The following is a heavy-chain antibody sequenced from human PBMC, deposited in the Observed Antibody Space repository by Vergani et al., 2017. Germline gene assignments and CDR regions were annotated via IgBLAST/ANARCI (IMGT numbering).Heavy chain of an antibody. CDR3: ANDRDPKCKGGNCDSYYYGLDL. V-gene: IGHV3-23*01. Sequence: EVQLLESGGNLIQPGGSLRLSCGASGFTFSSYAMTWVRLAPGKGLQWVSAISGSGGNTFYTDSVKGRFTISIDTSKDTLYLQINSLRVEDTAIYYCANDRDPKCKGGNCDSYYYGLDLWVQGTTVTVSS. CDR2: ISGSGGNT. J-gene: IGHJ6*02. D-gene: IGHD2-21*01. CDR1: GFTFSSYA.